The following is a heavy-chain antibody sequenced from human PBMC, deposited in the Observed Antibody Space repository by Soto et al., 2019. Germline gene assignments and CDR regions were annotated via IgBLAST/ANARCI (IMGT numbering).Heavy chain of an antibody. CDR3: AKVYRYYYDSSGYYYWFDP. CDR1: GFTFSSYA. D-gene: IGHD3-22*01. Sequence: PGGSLRLSCAASGFTFSSYAMSWVLQAPWKGLEWVSAISGSGGSTYYADSVKGRFTISRDNSKNTLYLQMNSLRAEDTAVYYCAKVYRYYYDSSGYYYWFDPWGQGTLVTVSS. V-gene: IGHV3-23*01. CDR2: ISGSGGST. J-gene: IGHJ5*02.